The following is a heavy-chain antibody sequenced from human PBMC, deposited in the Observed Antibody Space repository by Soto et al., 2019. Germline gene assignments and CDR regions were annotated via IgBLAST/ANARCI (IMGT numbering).Heavy chain of an antibody. Sequence: ASVKVSCKASGGTFYTYTFSWVRQAPGQGLEWMGSITPIYPTTNYAERFQGRLTITADGSTHTAYMDLTSLTSEDTAVYYCARIPRYSFPTSDDLDSWGHGTLVTVSS. CDR3: ARIPRYSFPTSDDLDS. D-gene: IGHD5-18*01. V-gene: IGHV1-69*13. J-gene: IGHJ5*01. CDR1: GGTFYTYT. CDR2: ITPIYPTT.